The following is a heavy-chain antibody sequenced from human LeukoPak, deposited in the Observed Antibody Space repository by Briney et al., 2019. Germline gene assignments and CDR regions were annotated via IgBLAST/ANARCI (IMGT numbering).Heavy chain of an antibody. CDR3: ASLGYYYYYMDV. V-gene: IGHV4-39*01. Sequence: SEPLSLTCTVSGGSISSSSYYWGWIRQPPGKGLQWIGSIYYSGSTYYNPSLKSRVTISVDTSKNQFSLKLSSVSAADTAVYYCASLGYYYYYMDVWGKGTTVTVSS. CDR1: GGSISSSSYY. CDR2: IYYSGST. J-gene: IGHJ6*03.